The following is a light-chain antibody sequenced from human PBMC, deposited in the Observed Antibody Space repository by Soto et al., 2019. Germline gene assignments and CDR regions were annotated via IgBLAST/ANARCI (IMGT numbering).Light chain of an antibody. Sequence: EIVLTQSPGTLSLSPGERATLSCRASQSVSSSYLAWYQQKPAQAPRLLIYGASSRATGIPDRFSGSGSGTDFTLTFSRLEPEDFAVYYCQQYASSPLLTFGGGTKVEIK. CDR1: QSVSSSY. J-gene: IGKJ4*01. V-gene: IGKV3-20*01. CDR2: GAS. CDR3: QQYASSPLLT.